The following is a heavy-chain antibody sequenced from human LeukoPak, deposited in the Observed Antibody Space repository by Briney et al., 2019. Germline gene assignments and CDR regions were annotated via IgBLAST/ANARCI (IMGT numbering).Heavy chain of an antibody. CDR3: ASLQLRYDYGDFDWFDP. CDR2: IYYSGST. J-gene: IGHJ5*02. V-gene: IGHV4-39*01. D-gene: IGHD4-17*01. CDR1: GGSISSSSYY. Sequence: SETLSLTCTVSGGSISSSSYYWGWIRQPPGKGLEWIGSIYYSGSTYYNPSLKSRVPISVDTSKNQFSLKLSSVTAADTAVYYCASLQLRYDYGDFDWFDPWGQGTLVTVSS.